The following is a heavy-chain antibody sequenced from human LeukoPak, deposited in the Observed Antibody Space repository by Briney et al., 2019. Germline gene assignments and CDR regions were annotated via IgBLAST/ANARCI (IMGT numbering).Heavy chain of an antibody. J-gene: IGHJ6*03. CDR3: AREGSSGWYMDV. CDR1: GGSFSGYY. V-gene: IGHV4-34*01. Sequence: SETLSLTCAVYGGSFSGYYWSWIRQPPGKGLEWIGEINHSGSANYNPSLKSRVTISVDTSKNQFSLKLSSVTAADTAVYYCAREGSSGWYMDVWGKGTTVTVSS. CDR2: INHSGSA. D-gene: IGHD6-19*01.